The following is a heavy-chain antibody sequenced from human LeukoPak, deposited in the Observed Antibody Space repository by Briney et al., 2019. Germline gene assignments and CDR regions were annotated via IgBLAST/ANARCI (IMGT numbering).Heavy chain of an antibody. J-gene: IGHJ4*02. CDR2: IYPGGSAN. D-gene: IGHD2-2*01. V-gene: IGHV5-51*01. Sequence: GASLKISCKGFGYSFTSYWIAWVRPIPGKGLEWMGIIYPGGSANRYSPSFHGQATISGDKSISTDYLLWSSLKASDTAMYYCARVELYCSSTSCYSFDYWGQGTLVTVSS. CDR1: GYSFTSYW. CDR3: ARVELYCSSTSCYSFDY.